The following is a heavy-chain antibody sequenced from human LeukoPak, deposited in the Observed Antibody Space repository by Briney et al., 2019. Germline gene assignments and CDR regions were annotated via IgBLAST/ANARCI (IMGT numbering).Heavy chain of an antibody. CDR2: IGAYNGNT. CDR3: ARGRYYYDSSGLIDY. D-gene: IGHD3-22*01. CDR1: GYTFTSSG. Sequence: ASVKVSCKASGYTFTSSGISWVRQAPGQGLEWMGWIGAYNGNTNYAQKLQGRVTMTTDTSTSTAYMELRSLRSDDTAVYYCARGRYYYDSSGLIDYWAQGTLVTVSS. J-gene: IGHJ4*02. V-gene: IGHV1-18*01.